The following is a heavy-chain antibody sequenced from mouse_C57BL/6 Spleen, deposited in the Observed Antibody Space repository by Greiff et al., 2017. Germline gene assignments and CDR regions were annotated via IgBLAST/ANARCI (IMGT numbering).Heavy chain of an antibody. CDR2: IYPSDSET. CDR3: AREGTTVVAHWYFDV. D-gene: IGHD1-1*01. V-gene: IGHV1-61*01. J-gene: IGHJ1*03. CDR1: GYTFTSYW. Sequence: QVHVKQPGAELVRPGSSVKLSCKASGYTFTSYWMDWVKQRPGQGLEWIGNIYPSDSETHYNQKFKDKATLTVDKSSSTAYMQLSSLTSEDSAVYYCAREGTTVVAHWYFDVWGTGTTVTVSS.